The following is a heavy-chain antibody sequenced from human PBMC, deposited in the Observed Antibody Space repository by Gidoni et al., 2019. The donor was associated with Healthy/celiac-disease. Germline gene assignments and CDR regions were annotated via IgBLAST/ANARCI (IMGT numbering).Heavy chain of an antibody. D-gene: IGHD2-15*01. CDR2: IYYSGST. CDR1: GGSISSSSYY. V-gene: IGHV4-39*01. CDR3: ARQDIVVVVAARHFDY. Sequence: QLQLQESGPGLVKPSETLSLTCTVSGGSISSSSYYWGWIRQPPGKGLEWIGSIYYSGSTYYNPSLKSRVTISVDTSKNQFSLKLSSVTAADTAVYYCARQDIVVVVAARHFDYWGQGTLVTVSS. J-gene: IGHJ4*02.